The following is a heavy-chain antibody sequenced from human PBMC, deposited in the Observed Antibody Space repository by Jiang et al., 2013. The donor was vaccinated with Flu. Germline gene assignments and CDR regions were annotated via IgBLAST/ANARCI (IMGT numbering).Heavy chain of an antibody. CDR2: IYYSGNT. D-gene: IGHD5-18*01. Sequence: GSGLVKPSETLSLTCTVSGASISSYYWSWIRQPPGKGLEWIGFIYYSGNTNYNPSLKSRVTMSADTSNDQFSLKLTSVSAADTAVYYCARIAKTQLWLREGSGAFDIWGQGTMVTVSS. J-gene: IGHJ3*02. CDR3: ARIAKTQLWLREGSGAFDI. V-gene: IGHV4-59*01. CDR1: GASISSYY.